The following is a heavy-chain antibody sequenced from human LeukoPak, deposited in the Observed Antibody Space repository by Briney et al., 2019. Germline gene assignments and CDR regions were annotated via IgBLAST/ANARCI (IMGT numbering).Heavy chain of an antibody. CDR3: SRGTYGYYMDV. CDR2: IYRSGST. CDR1: NYSISNSLY. Sequence: SETLSLTCSGSNYSISNSLYWGWLRQPPGKGLEWIGSIYRSGSTFYNPSLKSRVTISLDTSKNQFSLKLSSVTAAVTAVYFCSRGTYGYYMDVWGKGTTVTVSS. V-gene: IGHV4-38-2*02. J-gene: IGHJ6*03. D-gene: IGHD4-17*01.